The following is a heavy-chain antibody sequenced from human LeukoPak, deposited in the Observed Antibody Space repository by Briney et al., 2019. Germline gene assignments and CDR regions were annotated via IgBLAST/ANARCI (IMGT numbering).Heavy chain of an antibody. Sequence: ASVKVSCKVSGYTLTELSMHWVRQAPGKGLEWMGGFDPEDGETIYAQKFQGRVTMTEDTSTDTAYMELSSLRSEDTAVYYCARAKYYYGSGSYSPFGYWGQGTLVTVSS. CDR3: ARAKYYYGSGSYSPFGY. J-gene: IGHJ4*02. V-gene: IGHV1-24*01. D-gene: IGHD3-10*01. CDR1: GYTLTELS. CDR2: FDPEDGET.